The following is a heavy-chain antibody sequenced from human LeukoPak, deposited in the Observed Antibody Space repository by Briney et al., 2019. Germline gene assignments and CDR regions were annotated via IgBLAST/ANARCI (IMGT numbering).Heavy chain of an antibody. CDR3: ARLSAYYYGSYFYYYMDV. V-gene: IGHV3-7*01. CDR2: IKHDGSEK. D-gene: IGHD3-10*01. Sequence: PGGSLRLSCAASGFTFSRYWMTWVRQAPGKGLEWVANIKHDGSEKYYLDSVKGRFSISRDNAKNSLYLQMNSLRAEDTAVYYCARLSAYYYGSYFYYYMDVWGKGTTVTVSS. CDR1: GFTFSRYW. J-gene: IGHJ6*03.